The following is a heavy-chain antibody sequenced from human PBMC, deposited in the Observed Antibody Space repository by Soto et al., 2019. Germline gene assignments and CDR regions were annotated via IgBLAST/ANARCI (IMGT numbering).Heavy chain of an antibody. D-gene: IGHD3-10*01. J-gene: IGHJ4*02. CDR1: GYTFTRYT. Sequence: QVQLVQSGAEEKMPGASVKVSCKACGYTFTRYTMHWVRQAPGQRLEGMGWINAGNGNKKHSQKFQGRVTITRDTSASTAYMELSSLTSEDTAVYYCARGGPPIDYWGQGTLVTVSS. V-gene: IGHV1-3*05. CDR3: ARGGPPIDY. CDR2: INAGNGNK.